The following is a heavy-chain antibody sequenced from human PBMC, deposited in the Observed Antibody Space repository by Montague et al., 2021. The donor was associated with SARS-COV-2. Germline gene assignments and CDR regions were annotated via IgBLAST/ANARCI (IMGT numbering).Heavy chain of an antibody. D-gene: IGHD3-22*01. Sequence: SETLSLTCTVSGGSTSNYYSSWIRQPAGKGLEWIGRIHYSGISTYNPSLETRVTISVDTSKNQFSLKLSSVTAADTAVYYCARGRFYYDSGELGSWGQGTLVTVSS. J-gene: IGHJ5*02. CDR3: ARGRFYYDSGELGS. CDR2: IHYSGIS. V-gene: IGHV4-4*07. CDR1: GGSTSNYY.